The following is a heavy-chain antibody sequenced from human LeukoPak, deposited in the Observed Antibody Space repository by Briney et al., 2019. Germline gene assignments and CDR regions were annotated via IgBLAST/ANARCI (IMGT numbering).Heavy chain of an antibody. CDR3: ARQATAGLDY. V-gene: IGHV3-66*02. CDR2: VYSGGRT. J-gene: IGHJ4*02. D-gene: IGHD6-13*01. CDR1: GFTVDDTY. Sequence: GGSLRLSCAASGFTVDDTYMSWVRQAPGKGLEWVSVVYSGGRTFYSDSVTGRFTIFRDNSKNTVFLQVNSLRPDDTAVYYRARQATAGLDYWGQGTLVTVSS.